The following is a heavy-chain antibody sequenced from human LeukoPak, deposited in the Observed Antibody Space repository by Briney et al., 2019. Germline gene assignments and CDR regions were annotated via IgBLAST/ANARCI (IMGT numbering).Heavy chain of an antibody. CDR2: IYYRGSP. Sequence: SETLSLTCTVSGGSISSYYWSWIRQPPAKGLEWVGYIYYRGSPNYNPSLKSRVTISEDTSKNQFSLKLTSVTAADTAVYYCARREGTWGAFDIWGQGTMVTVSS. V-gene: IGHV4-59*01. CDR1: GGSISSYY. J-gene: IGHJ3*02. CDR3: ARREGTWGAFDI. D-gene: IGHD1-14*01.